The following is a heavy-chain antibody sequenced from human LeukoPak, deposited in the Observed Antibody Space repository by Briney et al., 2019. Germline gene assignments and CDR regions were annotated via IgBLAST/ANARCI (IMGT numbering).Heavy chain of an antibody. CDR2: ISGSGGST. J-gene: IGHJ4*02. D-gene: IGHD3-9*01. Sequence: GGSLRLSCAASGFTFSSYAMSWVRQAPGKELEWVSAISGSGGSTYYADSVKGRFTISRDNSKNTLYLQMNSLRAEDTAVYYCAKAQDILTGYFDYRGQGTLVTVSS. CDR1: GFTFSSYA. V-gene: IGHV3-23*01. CDR3: AKAQDILTGYFDY.